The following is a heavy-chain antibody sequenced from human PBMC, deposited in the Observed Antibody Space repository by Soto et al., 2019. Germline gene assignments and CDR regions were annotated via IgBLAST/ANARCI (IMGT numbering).Heavy chain of an antibody. Sequence: GGSLRLSCAASGFTFSSYAMSWVRQAPGKGLEWVSAISGSGGSTYYADSVKGRFTISGDNSKNTLYLQMNSLRAGDTAVYYCAKHSSYYYDSSGYLVYWGQGTLVTVSS. CDR3: AKHSSYYYDSSGYLVY. CDR1: GFTFSSYA. D-gene: IGHD3-22*01. V-gene: IGHV3-23*01. CDR2: ISGSGGST. J-gene: IGHJ4*02.